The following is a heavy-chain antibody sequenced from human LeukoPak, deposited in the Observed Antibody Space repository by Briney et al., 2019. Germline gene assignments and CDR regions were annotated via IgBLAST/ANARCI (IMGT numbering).Heavy chain of an antibody. CDR2: IYYSGST. V-gene: IGHV4-59*12. CDR1: GGSISSYY. D-gene: IGHD3-10*01. CDR3: ARDYYYGSGSV. Sequence: SETLPLTCTVSGGSISSYYWSWIRQPPGKGLEWIGYIYYSGSTNYNPSLKSRVTISVDTSKNQFSLKLSSVTAADTAVYYCARDYYYGSGSVWGQGTLVTVSS. J-gene: IGHJ1*01.